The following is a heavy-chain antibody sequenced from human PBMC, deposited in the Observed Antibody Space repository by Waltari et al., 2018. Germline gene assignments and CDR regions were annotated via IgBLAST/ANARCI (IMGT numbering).Heavy chain of an antibody. V-gene: IGHV3-74*01. Sequence: EVQLVESGGGLVQPGGSLRLSCAASGFTFSSYWMHWVRLAPGKGLLCVSRINNAGRNTIYADSVKGLFTNSRDNAKNTLYLQMNSLRAEDTAVYYCARGGDHHGFDIWGQGTRVTVSS. CDR2: INNAGRNT. CDR3: ARGGDHHGFDI. D-gene: IGHD2-21*02. J-gene: IGHJ3*02. CDR1: GFTFSSYW.